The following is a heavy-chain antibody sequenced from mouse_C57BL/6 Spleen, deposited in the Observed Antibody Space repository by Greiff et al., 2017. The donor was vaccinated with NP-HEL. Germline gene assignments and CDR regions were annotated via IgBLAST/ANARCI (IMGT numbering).Heavy chain of an antibody. CDR3: ARYATGSFDY. D-gene: IGHD6-1*01. CDR1: GYTFNSYW. V-gene: IGHV1-64*01. J-gene: IGHJ2*01. CDR2: IYPNSGST. Sequence: QVPLQQPGAELVKPGASVKLSCKASGYTFNSYWMHWVKQRPGQGLEWVGMIYPNSGSTNYNEKFKSKATLTVDKSSSTAYMPLRSLTSEDSAVYYCARYATGSFDYWGQGTTLTVSS.